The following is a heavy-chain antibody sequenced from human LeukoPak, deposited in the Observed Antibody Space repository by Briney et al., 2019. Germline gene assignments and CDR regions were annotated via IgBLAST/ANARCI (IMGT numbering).Heavy chain of an antibody. D-gene: IGHD1-26*01. V-gene: IGHV4-39*01. CDR2: IYYSGST. Sequence: SETLSLTCTVSGGSISSSSYCWGWIRQPPGKGLEWIGSIYYSGSTYYNPSLKSRVTISVDTSKNQFSLKLSSVTAADTAVYFCARQVDASRGAVWGRGTTVTVSS. CDR1: GGSISSSSYC. J-gene: IGHJ6*04. CDR3: ARQVDASRGAV.